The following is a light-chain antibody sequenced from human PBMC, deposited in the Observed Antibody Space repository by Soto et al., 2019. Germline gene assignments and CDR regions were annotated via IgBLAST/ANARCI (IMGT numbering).Light chain of an antibody. V-gene: IGKV4-1*01. Sequence: IVMTQSPDSLAVSLGETSAINCDSNQSLFFTSNKKNYLAWYRQKPGQPPKLIISWASSRESGVPDRFSGGGSGTDFTLTINSLQPEDVATYYCQKYNSAPRKFGQGTKVDIK. CDR1: QSLFFTSNKKNY. J-gene: IGKJ1*01. CDR2: WAS. CDR3: QKYNSAPRK.